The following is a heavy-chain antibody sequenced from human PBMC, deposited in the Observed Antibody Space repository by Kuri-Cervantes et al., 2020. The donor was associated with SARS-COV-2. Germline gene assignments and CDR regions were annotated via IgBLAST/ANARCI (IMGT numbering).Heavy chain of an antibody. V-gene: IGHV3-53*05. J-gene: IGHJ6*03. Sequence: GGSLRLSCAASGFTFSSYAMHWVRQAPGKGLEWVSVIYSGGSTYYADSVKGRFTISRDNSKNTLYLQMNSLRAEDTAVYYCARAQGYYYMDVWGKGTTVTVSS. CDR3: ARAQGYYYMDV. CDR1: GFTFSSYA. CDR2: IYSGGST.